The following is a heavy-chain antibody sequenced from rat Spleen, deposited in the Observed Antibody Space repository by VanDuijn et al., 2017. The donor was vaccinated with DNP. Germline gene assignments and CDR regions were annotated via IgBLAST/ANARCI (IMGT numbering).Heavy chain of an antibody. V-gene: IGHV5S10*01. D-gene: IGHD1-6*01. CDR3: ATPGYYGLAYYFNY. J-gene: IGHJ2*01. Sequence: EVQLVESGGGSVQPGRSLKLSCAASGFTFSDYNMAWVRQAPKKGLEWVATIIYDGSRTYYRDSVKGRFTISRDNTKNTLYLQMDSLRSEDTATYYCATPGYYGLAYYFNYWGQGVMVTVSS. CDR2: IIYDGSRT. CDR1: GFTFSDYN.